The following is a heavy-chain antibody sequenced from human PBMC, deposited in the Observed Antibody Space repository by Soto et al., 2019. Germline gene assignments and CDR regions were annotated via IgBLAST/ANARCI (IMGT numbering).Heavy chain of an antibody. CDR2: ISYDGSNK. CDR3: ARIRFPPGITKDGMDV. J-gene: IGHJ6*02. CDR1: GFTFSSYA. Sequence: GGSLRLSCAASGFTFSSYAMHWVRQAPGKGLERVAVISYDGSNKYYADSVKGRFTISRDNSKNTLYLQMNSLRAEDTAVYYCARIRFPPGITKDGMDVWGQGTTVTVSS. V-gene: IGHV3-30-3*01. D-gene: IGHD3-3*01.